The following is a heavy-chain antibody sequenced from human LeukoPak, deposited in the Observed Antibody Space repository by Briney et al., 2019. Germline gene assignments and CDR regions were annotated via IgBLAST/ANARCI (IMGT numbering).Heavy chain of an antibody. CDR1: GGSISTYY. V-gene: IGHV4-59*08. Sequence: SETLSLTCIVSGGSISTYYWSWIRQPPGKGLEWIGYIYYSGSTNYNPSLKSRVTISLDTSKNRFSLKLSSVTAADTAVYYCARSEFYYYYGMDVWGQGTTVTVSS. CDR2: IYYSGST. J-gene: IGHJ6*02. CDR3: ARSEFYYYYGMDV.